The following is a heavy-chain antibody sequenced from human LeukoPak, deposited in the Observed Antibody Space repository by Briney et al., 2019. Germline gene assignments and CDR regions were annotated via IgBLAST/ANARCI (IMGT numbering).Heavy chain of an antibody. J-gene: IGHJ4*02. CDR3: ARSLPYGTTWYGRFDF. D-gene: IGHD6-13*01. CDR1: GFPFNAYW. V-gene: IGHV3-7*03. Sequence: GGSLRLSCAASGFPFNAYWMTWVRQAPGKGLEWVANIRQDGDTKYYVDSVKGRFTISRDNAMNSLYLQMNSLRAEDTAIYYCARSLPYGTTWYGRFDFWGQGTLVTVSS. CDR2: IRQDGDTK.